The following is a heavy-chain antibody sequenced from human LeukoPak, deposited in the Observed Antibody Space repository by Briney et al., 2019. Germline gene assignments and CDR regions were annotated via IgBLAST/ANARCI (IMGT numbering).Heavy chain of an antibody. CDR1: GFTFNSYA. Sequence: GRSLRLSCAASGFTFNSYAMHWVRQAPGKRLEWVAVIWNDGSETFHADSVKGRFRIARDNSKNTLYLQMNSLRAEDTAVYFCARDMGRAWYGPPDYWGQGTLVTVSS. J-gene: IGHJ4*02. D-gene: IGHD6-13*01. CDR2: IWNDGSET. V-gene: IGHV3-33*08. CDR3: ARDMGRAWYGPPDY.